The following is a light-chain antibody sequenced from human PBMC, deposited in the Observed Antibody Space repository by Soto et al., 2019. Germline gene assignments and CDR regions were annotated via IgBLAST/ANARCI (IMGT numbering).Light chain of an antibody. CDR2: AAS. CDR3: QHCYSTPRA. CDR1: QTISSN. J-gene: IGKJ1*01. Sequence: DIQMTQSPSSLSASVGDRVTITCRASQTISSNLNWYQQKPGKAPKLLIYAASSLQSGVPSRFSGSGSGADFTLTISRLQPEEFATYYCQHCYSTPRAFGQGAKVETK. V-gene: IGKV1-39*01.